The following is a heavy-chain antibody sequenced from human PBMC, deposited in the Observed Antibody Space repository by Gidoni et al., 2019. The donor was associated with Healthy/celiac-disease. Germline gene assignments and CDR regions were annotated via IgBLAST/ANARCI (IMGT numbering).Heavy chain of an antibody. V-gene: IGHV3-21*01. D-gene: IGHD3-10*01. J-gene: IGHJ4*02. CDR1: GFTFSSYS. CDR3: ARDRPTRPRGAGPGVY. Sequence: EVQLVESGGGLVKPGGSLRLSCAASGFTFSSYSMNWGRQAPGKGLEWVSSISSSSSYIYYADSVKGRFTISRDNAKNSLYLQMNSLRAEDTAVYYCARDRPTRPRGAGPGVYWGQGTLVTVSS. CDR2: ISSSSSYI.